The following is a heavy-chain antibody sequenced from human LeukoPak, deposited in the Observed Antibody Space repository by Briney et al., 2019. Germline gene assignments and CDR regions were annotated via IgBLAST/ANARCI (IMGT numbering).Heavy chain of an antibody. Sequence: SETLSLTCIVSGYSITSGYYWGWIRQPPGKGLEWIGSIYHSGSTYYNPSLKSRVTISVDTSKNQFSLKVTSVTAADTAVYYCARVYSSSWYWNWFDPWGQGTLVTVSS. CDR2: IYHSGST. V-gene: IGHV4-38-2*02. D-gene: IGHD6-13*01. CDR1: GYSITSGYY. CDR3: ARVYSSSWYWNWFDP. J-gene: IGHJ5*02.